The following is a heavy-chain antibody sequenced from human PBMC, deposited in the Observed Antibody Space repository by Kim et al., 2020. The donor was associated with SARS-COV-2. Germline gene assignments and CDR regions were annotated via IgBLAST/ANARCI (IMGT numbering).Heavy chain of an antibody. Sequence: GGSLRLSCAASGFTFSDYYMSWIRQAPGKGLEWVSYISSSSSYTNYADSVKGRFTISRDNAKNSLYLQMNSLRAEDTAVYYCARPSDSWYFDLWGRGTLVTVSS. CDR1: GFTFSDYY. CDR2: ISSSSSYT. J-gene: IGHJ2*01. CDR3: ARPSDSWYFDL. D-gene: IGHD2-15*01. V-gene: IGHV3-11*03.